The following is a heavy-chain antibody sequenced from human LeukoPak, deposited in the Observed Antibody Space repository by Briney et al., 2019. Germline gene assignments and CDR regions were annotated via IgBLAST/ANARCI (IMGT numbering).Heavy chain of an antibody. V-gene: IGHV4-31*03. D-gene: IGHD5-18*01. CDR3: ARNLVDTAMVDAFDI. CDR1: GGSISSGGYY. J-gene: IGHJ3*02. Sequence: SQTLSLTCTVSGGSISSGGYYWSCLRQHPRKCLEWIGYIYYSGSTYYNPSLKSRVTISVDTSKDQFSLKLSSVTAADTAVYYCARNLVDTAMVDAFDIWGQGTMVTVSS. CDR2: IYYSGST.